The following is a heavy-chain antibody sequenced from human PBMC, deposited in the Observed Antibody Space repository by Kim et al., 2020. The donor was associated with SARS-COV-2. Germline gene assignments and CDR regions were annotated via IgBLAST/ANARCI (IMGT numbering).Heavy chain of an antibody. V-gene: IGHV4-34*01. J-gene: IGHJ6*02. CDR1: GGSFSGYY. CDR2: INHSGST. CDR3: ARGREGITMIVVVTPYYYYGMDV. D-gene: IGHD3-22*01. Sequence: SETLSLTCAVYGGSFSGYYWSWIRQPPGKGLEWIGEINHSGSTNYNPSLKSRVTISVDTSKNQFSLKLSSVTAADTAVYYCARGREGITMIVVVTPYYYYGMDVWGQGTTVTVPS.